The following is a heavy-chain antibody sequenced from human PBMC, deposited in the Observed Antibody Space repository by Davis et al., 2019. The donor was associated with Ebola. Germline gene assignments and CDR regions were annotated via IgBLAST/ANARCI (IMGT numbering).Heavy chain of an antibody. CDR3: ARAVFHEVLDY. V-gene: IGHV3-30*04. CDR1: GFTFRNYA. Sequence: GESLKISCVAPGFTFRNYAMHWVRQAPGKGLEWVAVVSHSEREKFYADSVKGRFTISRDNSENTLFLQMNSLTADDTAVYYCARAVFHEVLDYWGQGTPVTVSS. D-gene: IGHD3-3*01. J-gene: IGHJ4*02. CDR2: VSHSEREK.